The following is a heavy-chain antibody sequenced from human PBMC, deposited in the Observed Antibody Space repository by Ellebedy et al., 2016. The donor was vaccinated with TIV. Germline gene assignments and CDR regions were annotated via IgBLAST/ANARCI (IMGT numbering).Heavy chain of an antibody. V-gene: IGHV3-74*01. CDR2: IDNDGNTA. J-gene: IGHJ5*02. Sequence: GESLKISCAGSGFSFSSHRMHWVRQAPGKGLVWVSGIDNDGNTARYADSVKGRFTVSRDNAKNMLYLQMNSLRVEDTAVYYCVRDRPHNWFDPWGHGTLVTVSS. CDR1: GFSFSSHR. CDR3: VRDRPHNWFDP.